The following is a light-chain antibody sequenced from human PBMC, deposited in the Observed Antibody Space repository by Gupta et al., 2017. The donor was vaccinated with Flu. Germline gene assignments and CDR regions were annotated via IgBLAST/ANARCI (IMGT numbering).Light chain of an antibody. Sequence: EIVLTQSPVTLSLSPGDRATLSCRASQSVSHFLAWYQQKPGQAPRLLIYEASNRATGVPARFSGSGSGTDFTLTISSLEPEDFAVYYCQRRSSWPLTFGGGTKVEI. CDR3: QRRSSWPLT. J-gene: IGKJ4*01. CDR1: QSVSHF. V-gene: IGKV3-11*01. CDR2: EAS.